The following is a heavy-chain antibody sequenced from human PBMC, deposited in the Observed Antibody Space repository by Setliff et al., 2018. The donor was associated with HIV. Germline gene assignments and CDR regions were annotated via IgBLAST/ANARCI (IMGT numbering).Heavy chain of an antibody. CDR3: ARTGYAFDV. V-gene: IGHV4-59*08. CDR1: GGSMNANH. J-gene: IGHJ3*01. CDR2: IHVSGST. Sequence: SETLSLTCTVSGGSMNANHWSWIRQSPGKGPEWIAYIHVSGSTHFNPSLSSRVTISIDTSNNQFSLRLSSVTAADTAVYYCARTGYAFDVWGLGTMVTVSS.